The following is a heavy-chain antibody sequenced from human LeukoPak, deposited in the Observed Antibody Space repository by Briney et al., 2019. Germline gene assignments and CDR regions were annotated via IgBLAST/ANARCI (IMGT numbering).Heavy chain of an antibody. J-gene: IGHJ4*02. CDR3: ARDYHNKGHDY. V-gene: IGHV3-11*01. CDR2: IYPGGGVI. CDR1: GLTLSDCC. Sequence: GGSLRLSCAASGLTLSDCCMSWIRQAPGKGLECVAYIYPGGGVIYYADSVKGRFTIFRDNTKNSLYLQMSSLRAEDTAIYYCARDYHNKGHDYWGPGTLVTVSS. D-gene: IGHD2/OR15-2a*01.